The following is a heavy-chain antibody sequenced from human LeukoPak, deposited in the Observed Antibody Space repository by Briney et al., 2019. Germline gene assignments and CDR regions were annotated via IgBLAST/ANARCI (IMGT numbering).Heavy chain of an antibody. V-gene: IGHV3-74*01. Sequence: GGSLRLSCAASGFTFSSYWMHWVRQAPGKGLVWVSRINTDGSSTSYADSVKGRFTISRDNAKNTLYLQMNSLRAEDTAVYYCARDPIAVVPADTNWFDPWGQGTLVTVSS. CDR3: ARDPIAVVPADTNWFDP. D-gene: IGHD2-2*01. CDR1: GFTFSSYW. CDR2: INTDGSST. J-gene: IGHJ5*02.